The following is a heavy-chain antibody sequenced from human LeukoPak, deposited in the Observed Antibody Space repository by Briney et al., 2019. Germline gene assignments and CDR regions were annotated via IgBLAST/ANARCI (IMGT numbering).Heavy chain of an antibody. V-gene: IGHV3-13*01. J-gene: IGHJ5*01. D-gene: IGHD3-16*01. CDR1: GFTFSSYD. CDR3: AKDEPPYHGRLDS. CDR2: IGIDGDT. Sequence: HPGGSLRLSCAASGFTFSSYDMHWVRQATGKGLEWVSGIGIDGDTHYPNSVRGRFTIFRENARNSLYLQMNSLRVEDTAVYYCAKDEPPYHGRLDSWGQGILVTVSS.